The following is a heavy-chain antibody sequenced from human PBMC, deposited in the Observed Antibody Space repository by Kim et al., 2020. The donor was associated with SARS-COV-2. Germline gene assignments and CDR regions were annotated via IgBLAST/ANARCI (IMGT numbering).Heavy chain of an antibody. CDR3: AKSGYCSSTSLEYYYGMDV. J-gene: IGHJ6*02. V-gene: IGHV3-23*01. Sequence: GRFTIYRDNSKNTLYLQMNSLRAEDTAVYYCAKSGYCSSTSLEYYYGMDVWGQGTTVTVSS. D-gene: IGHD2-2*01.